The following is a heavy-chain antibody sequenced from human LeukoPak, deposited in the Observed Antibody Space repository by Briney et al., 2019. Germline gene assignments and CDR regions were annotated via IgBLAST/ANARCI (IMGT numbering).Heavy chain of an antibody. V-gene: IGHV3-23*01. Sequence: PGGSLRLSCAASGFTFSTYAMTWVRQAPGKGLEWVSTISGSGGDTYYADSVKGRFTISRDNSKNALYLQMNSLRPEDTAVYYCARGGRHSTRIIAVAGTYYWGQGTLVTVSS. CDR3: ARGGRHSTRIIAVAGTYY. J-gene: IGHJ4*02. CDR2: ISGSGGDT. D-gene: IGHD6-13*01. CDR1: GFTFSTYA.